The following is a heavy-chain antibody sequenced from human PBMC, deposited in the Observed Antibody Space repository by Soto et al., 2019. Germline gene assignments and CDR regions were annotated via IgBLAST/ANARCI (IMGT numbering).Heavy chain of an antibody. V-gene: IGHV3-7*01. CDR1: GFTFSTYW. CDR2: INQDGSEK. CDR3: ARAPIPYHHDSYGYYYDY. D-gene: IGHD3-22*01. J-gene: IGHJ4*02. Sequence: EVQLVESGGGLVQPGGSLRLSCAASGFTFSTYWMSWVRQAPGKGLEWVANINQDGSEKFYVDSLKGRFTISRDNAKNSLSLQMNSLRAEDTAVYFCARAPIPYHHDSYGYYYDYWGQGTLVSVSS.